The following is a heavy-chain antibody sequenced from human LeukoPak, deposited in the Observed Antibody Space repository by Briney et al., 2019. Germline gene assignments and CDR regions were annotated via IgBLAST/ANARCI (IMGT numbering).Heavy chain of an antibody. CDR3: ARAPHFFDTSGSRYYFDY. CDR2: IYYSGST. D-gene: IGHD3-22*01. CDR1: GGSISSYY. Sequence: SETLSLTCTVSGGSISSYYWSWIRQPPGKGLEWIGYIYYSGSTNYNPSLKSRVTISVDTSKNQFSLNLSSVTAADTAVYFCARAPHFFDTSGSRYYFDYWGQGALVTVSS. J-gene: IGHJ4*02. V-gene: IGHV4-59*12.